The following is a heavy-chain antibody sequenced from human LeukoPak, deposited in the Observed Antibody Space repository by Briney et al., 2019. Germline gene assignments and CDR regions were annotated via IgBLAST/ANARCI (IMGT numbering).Heavy chain of an antibody. D-gene: IGHD6-19*01. CDR3: ARVAVAGLSFFDY. CDR1: GYTFTSYG. J-gene: IGHJ4*02. Sequence: SVKVSCKASGYTFTSYGISWVRQAPGQGLEWMGGIIPIFGTANYAQKFQGRVTITADESTSTAYMELSSLRSEDTAVYYCARVAVAGLSFFDYWGQGTLVTVSS. CDR2: IIPIFGTA. V-gene: IGHV1-69*13.